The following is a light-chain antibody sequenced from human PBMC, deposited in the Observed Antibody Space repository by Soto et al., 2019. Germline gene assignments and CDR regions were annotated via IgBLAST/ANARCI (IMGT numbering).Light chain of an antibody. Sequence: QSALTQPASVSGSPGQSITISCTGTSSDVGGYNYVSWYQQHPGKAPKLMIYEVSNRPSGVPDRFSGSKSGNTASLTVSGLQTEDEADYYCSSYADSNHYVFGSGTKLTVL. CDR1: SSDVGGYNY. V-gene: IGLV2-8*01. CDR2: EVS. J-gene: IGLJ1*01. CDR3: SSYADSNHYV.